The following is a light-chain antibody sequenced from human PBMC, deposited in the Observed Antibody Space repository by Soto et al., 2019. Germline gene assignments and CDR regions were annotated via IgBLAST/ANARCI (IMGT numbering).Light chain of an antibody. CDR1: QSVGSN. CDR2: AAS. CDR3: QQYDNWPPIT. V-gene: IGKV3-15*01. Sequence: EIVMTQSPSTLSVSAWERSTLSFRASQSVGSNLACYQQKHGQPPRLLIYAASTTATGIPARFSGSGSGTEFTLTISSLQSEDFAVYYCQQYDNWPPITFGQGTRLEIK. J-gene: IGKJ5*01.